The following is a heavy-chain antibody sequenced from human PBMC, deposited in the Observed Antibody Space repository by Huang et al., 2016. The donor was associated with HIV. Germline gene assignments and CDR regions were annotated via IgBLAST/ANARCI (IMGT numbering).Heavy chain of an antibody. Sequence: QITLRESGPALVKPTQTLTLTCTFSGFSLTTTGVGVGWIRQPPGQALELLAVIYSKGDGRYSPSLSSRLTITKDTSKNQVVLTMTNMDPVDTATYYCAHSTDASAATFYFDFWGQGTLVAVSS. J-gene: IGHJ4*02. CDR1: GFSLTTTGVG. V-gene: IGHV2-5*01. D-gene: IGHD6-25*01. CDR2: IYSKGDG. CDR3: AHSTDASAATFYFDF.